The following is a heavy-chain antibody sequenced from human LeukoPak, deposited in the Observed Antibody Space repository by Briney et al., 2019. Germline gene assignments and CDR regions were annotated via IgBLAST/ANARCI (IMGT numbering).Heavy chain of an antibody. Sequence: GRSLSLSCAASGITFTTYGMHWVRQAPGKGLEWVAFISRDGTKKYYGDSVKGRFTVSRDNSKKTLHLQMNSLRVEDMAVYYCAKDGDCRGGRCYSNYLDHWGQGTLVTVSS. CDR1: GITFTTYG. CDR2: ISRDGTKK. V-gene: IGHV3-30*18. CDR3: AKDGDCRGGRCYSNYLDH. J-gene: IGHJ4*02. D-gene: IGHD2-15*01.